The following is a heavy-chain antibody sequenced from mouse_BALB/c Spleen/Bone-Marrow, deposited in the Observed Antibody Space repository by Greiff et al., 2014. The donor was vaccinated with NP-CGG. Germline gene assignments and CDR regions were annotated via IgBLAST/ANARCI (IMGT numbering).Heavy chain of an antibody. D-gene: IGHD1-1*01. J-gene: IGHJ4*01. V-gene: IGHV1-82*01. CDR1: GYAFSNSW. Sequence: QVQLQQPGPELVKPGASVKISCKASGYAFSNSWMNWVKQRPGQGLEWIGRIYPGDGDTNYNGKFKGKATMTADKSSSTAYMQLSSLTSVDSAVYFCARSAYYGTSYGAMDYWGQGTPVTVSS. CDR2: IYPGDGDT. CDR3: ARSAYYGTSYGAMDY.